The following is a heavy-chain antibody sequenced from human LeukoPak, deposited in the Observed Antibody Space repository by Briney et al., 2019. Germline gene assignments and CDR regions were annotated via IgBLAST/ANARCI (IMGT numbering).Heavy chain of an antibody. CDR3: AKDHNGSGSYYVPD. V-gene: IGHV3-30*02. D-gene: IGHD3-10*01. CDR1: GFTFSSYG. J-gene: IGHJ4*01. Sequence: GGSLRLSCAASGFTFSSYGMHWVRQAPGKGLEWVAFIWYDGSNKYYADSVKGRFTISRDNSKNTLYLQMNSVRAEDTAVYYCAKDHNGSGSYYVPDWGQGTLATVSA. CDR2: IWYDGSNK.